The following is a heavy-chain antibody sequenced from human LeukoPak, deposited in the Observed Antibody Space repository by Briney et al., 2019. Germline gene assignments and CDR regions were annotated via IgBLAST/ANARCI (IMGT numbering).Heavy chain of an antibody. D-gene: IGHD4-17*01. CDR1: EFSFSPYS. V-gene: IGHV3-48*04. CDR3: ATSTVTHFDY. Sequence: GGSLRLSCAASEFSFSPYSMSWVRQAPGKGLEWVSYISSSGSTIYYADSVKGRFTISRDNAKNSLYLQMNSLRAEDTAVYYCATSTVTHFDYWGQGTLVTVSS. CDR2: ISSSGSTI. J-gene: IGHJ4*02.